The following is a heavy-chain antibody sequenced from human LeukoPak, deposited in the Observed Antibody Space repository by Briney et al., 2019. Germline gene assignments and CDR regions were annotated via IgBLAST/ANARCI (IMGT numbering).Heavy chain of an antibody. D-gene: IGHD4-17*01. Sequence: PGGSLRLSCAASGFTFSNAWMNWVRQAPGKGLEWVSAISPSGYTTYYSVRGRFTFSRDNSKNTLYLQMNSLRAEDTAVYYCARMIRDYGDSNWFDPWGQGTLVTVSS. V-gene: IGHV3-23*01. CDR3: ARMIRDYGDSNWFDP. CDR1: GFTFSNAW. J-gene: IGHJ5*02. CDR2: ISPSGYTT.